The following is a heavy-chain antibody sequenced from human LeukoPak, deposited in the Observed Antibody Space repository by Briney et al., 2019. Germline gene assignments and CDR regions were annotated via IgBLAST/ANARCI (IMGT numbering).Heavy chain of an antibody. D-gene: IGHD5-12*01. CDR1: GFTFSYYS. V-gene: IGHV3-48*02. CDR2: PNRISGEI. J-gene: IGHJ4*02. CDR3: ARDHGYAFDY. Sequence: GGSLRLSRVASGFTFSYYSMNWVRQAPGKGLEWVSYPNRISGEIWYADSVKGRFTISRDDAKNSLYLQMNSLRDEDTAVYYCARDHGYAFDYWGQGTLVTVSS.